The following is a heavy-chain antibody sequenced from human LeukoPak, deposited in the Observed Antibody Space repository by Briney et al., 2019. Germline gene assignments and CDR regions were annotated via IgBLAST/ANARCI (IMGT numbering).Heavy chain of an antibody. J-gene: IGHJ4*02. V-gene: IGHV3-21*04. CDR2: ISSSSSYI. D-gene: IGHD3-22*01. Sequence: GGSLRLSCAASGFTFSSYSMNWVRQAPGKGLEWVSSISSSSSYIYYADSVKGRFTISRDNAKNSLYLQMNSLRAEDTAVYYCAKAGIWDYDSSGYYSDFDYWGQGTLVTVSS. CDR1: GFTFSSYS. CDR3: AKAGIWDYDSSGYYSDFDY.